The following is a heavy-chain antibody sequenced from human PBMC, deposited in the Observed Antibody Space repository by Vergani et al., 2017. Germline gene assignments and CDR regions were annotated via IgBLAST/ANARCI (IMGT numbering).Heavy chain of an antibody. CDR2: ISSSSSYI. D-gene: IGHD2-2*01. CDR1: GFTFSSYS. CDR3: ARDLGYCSSTSCSGHWFDP. Sequence: EVQLVESGGGLVKPGGSLRLSCAASGFTFSSYSMNWVRQAPGKGLEWVSSISSSSSYIYYADSVKGRFTISRDNAKNSLYLQMNSLRAEDTAVYYCARDLGYCSSTSCSGHWFDPWGQGTLVTVSS. J-gene: IGHJ5*02. V-gene: IGHV3-21*01.